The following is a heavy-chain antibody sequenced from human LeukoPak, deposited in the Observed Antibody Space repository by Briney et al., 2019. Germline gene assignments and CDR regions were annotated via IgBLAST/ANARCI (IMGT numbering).Heavy chain of an antibody. V-gene: IGHV4-61*01. CDR1: GGSVSSGSYY. Sequence: SETLSLTCTVSGGSVSSGSYYWSWIRQPPGKGLEWIGYIYYSGSTNYNPSLKSRVTISVDTSKNQFSLKLSSVTAADTVVYYCARERAGRYGDYGFDHWGQGTLVTVSS. CDR3: ARERAGRYGDYGFDH. CDR2: IYYSGST. D-gene: IGHD4-17*01. J-gene: IGHJ4*02.